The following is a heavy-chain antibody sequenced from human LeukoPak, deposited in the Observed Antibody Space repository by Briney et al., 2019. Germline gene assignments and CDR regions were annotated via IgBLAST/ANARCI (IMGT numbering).Heavy chain of an antibody. CDR3: ARGGYSSGWFGTTLDLDY. CDR1: GGSISRGGYS. V-gene: IGHV4-30-2*01. Sequence: SETLSLTCAVSGGSISRGGYSWSWTRQPPGKGLEWIGYIYHSGSTYYNPSLKSRVTISVDRSKNQFSLKLSSVTAADTAVYYCARGGYSSGWFGTTLDLDYWGQGTLVTVSS. J-gene: IGHJ4*02. D-gene: IGHD6-19*01. CDR2: IYHSGST.